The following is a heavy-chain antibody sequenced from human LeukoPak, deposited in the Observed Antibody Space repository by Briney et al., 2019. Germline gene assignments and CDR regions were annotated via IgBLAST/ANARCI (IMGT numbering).Heavy chain of an antibody. CDR1: GFTFRNYW. CDR3: VRGSSGTVVRGVAWAWFDP. V-gene: IGHV3-7*05. J-gene: IGHJ5*02. D-gene: IGHD3-10*01. Sequence: GGSLRPACVASGFTFRNYWMTWVRQAPGKGLEWVANIHKDGSEKYCVASVRGRFTISRDNAKDSLYLQMSSLRAEDTAVYYCVRGSSGTVVRGVAWAWFDPWGQGTLVTVSS. CDR2: IHKDGSEK.